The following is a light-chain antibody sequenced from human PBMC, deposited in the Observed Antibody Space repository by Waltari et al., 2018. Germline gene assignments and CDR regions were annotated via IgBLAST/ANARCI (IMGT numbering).Light chain of an antibody. CDR1: DSDIGAYNY. CDR3: SSYTRRNTVI. J-gene: IGLJ2*01. CDR2: YVS. Sequence: QSALAQPASVSGSPGQSITISCTGTDSDIGAYNYVSWYQQHPGIAPKLLLYYVSERPSGVSGRFSGSKSGKTASLTISGLQPEDAADYYCSSYTRRNTVIFGGGTKLTVV. V-gene: IGLV2-14*03.